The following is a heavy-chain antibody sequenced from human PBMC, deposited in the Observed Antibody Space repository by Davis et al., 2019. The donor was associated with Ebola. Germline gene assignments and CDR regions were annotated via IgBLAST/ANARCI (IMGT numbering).Heavy chain of an antibody. CDR2: IHYSGSN. Sequence: MPSETLSLTCTVSGASFSSGTYYWNWIRLHPGRGLEWLGYIHYSGSNFFTPSLKRRVSISLDRYNKQFSLKLTSVTAADTAVYYCARSRTTFGVVMPPDLWGQGTLVTVSS. J-gene: IGHJ5*02. CDR1: GASFSSGTYY. CDR3: ARSRTTFGVVMPPDL. D-gene: IGHD3-3*01. V-gene: IGHV4-31*03.